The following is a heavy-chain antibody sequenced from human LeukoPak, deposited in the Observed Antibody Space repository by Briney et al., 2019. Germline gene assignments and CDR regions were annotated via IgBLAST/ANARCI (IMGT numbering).Heavy chain of an antibody. CDR1: GFTFSSYW. J-gene: IGHJ4*02. CDR2: IKQDGSEK. Sequence: LPGGSLRLSCVASGFTFSSYWMSWVRQAPGKGLEWVANIKQDGSEKYYVDSVKGRFTISRDNAKNSLYLQMNSLRAEDTAVFYCARMSRDDYVWGSYRYPPDYWGQGTLVTVSS. V-gene: IGHV3-7*01. CDR3: ARMSRDDYVWGSYRYPPDY. D-gene: IGHD3-16*02.